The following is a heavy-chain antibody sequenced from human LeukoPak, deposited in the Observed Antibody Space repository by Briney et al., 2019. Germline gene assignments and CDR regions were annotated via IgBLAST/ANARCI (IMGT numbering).Heavy chain of an antibody. CDR1: GFTFSNHW. V-gene: IGHV3-7*01. J-gene: IGHJ4*02. D-gene: IGHD2-15*01. CDR2: IKQDGSEK. CDR3: ARWGGGSCYDY. Sequence: GGSLRLSCAASGFTFSNHWMSWVRQAPGKGLEWVANIKQDGSEKYYVDSVEGRFTISGDNAKNSLYLQMNSLRAEDTAVYYCARWGGGSCYDYWGQGTLVTVSS.